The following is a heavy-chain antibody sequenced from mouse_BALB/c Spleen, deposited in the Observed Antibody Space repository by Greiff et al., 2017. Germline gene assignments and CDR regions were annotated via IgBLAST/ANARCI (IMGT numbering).Heavy chain of an antibody. CDR2: ISSGGSYT. CDR1: GFTFSSYT. Sequence: EVKLEESGGGLVKPGGSLKLSCAASGFTFSSYTMSWVRQTPEKRLEWVATISSGGSYTYYPDGVKGRFTISRDNAKNTLYLQMSSLKSEDTAMYYCTRDEEYGNWFAYWGQGTLVTVSA. V-gene: IGHV5-6-4*01. CDR3: TRDEEYGNWFAY. J-gene: IGHJ3*01. D-gene: IGHD2-10*02.